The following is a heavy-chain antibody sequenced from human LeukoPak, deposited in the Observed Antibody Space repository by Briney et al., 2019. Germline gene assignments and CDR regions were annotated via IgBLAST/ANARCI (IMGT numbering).Heavy chain of an antibody. Sequence: SETLSLTCAVYGGSFSGYYWSWIRQPPGKGLEWIGEINHSGSTNYNPSLKSRVTISVDTSKNQFSLKLSSVTAADTAVYYCARRRLRYFDWSSPFDPWGQGTLVTVSS. CDR2: INHSGST. CDR3: ARRRLRYFDWSSPFDP. V-gene: IGHV4-34*01. J-gene: IGHJ5*02. CDR1: GGSFSGYY. D-gene: IGHD3-9*01.